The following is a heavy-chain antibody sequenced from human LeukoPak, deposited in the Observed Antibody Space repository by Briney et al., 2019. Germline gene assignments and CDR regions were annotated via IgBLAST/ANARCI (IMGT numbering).Heavy chain of an antibody. CDR2: IYYSGST. V-gene: IGHV4-39*01. CDR1: GGSISSSSYY. D-gene: IGHD4-11*01. J-gene: IGHJ5*02. CDR3: ARLGDYSNRAYNWFDP. Sequence: PSETLSLTCTVSGGSISSSSYYWGWIRQPPGKGLEWIGSIYYSGSTYYNPPLKSRVTISVDTSKNQFSLKLSSVTAADTAVYYCARLGDYSNRAYNWFDPWGQGTLVTVSS.